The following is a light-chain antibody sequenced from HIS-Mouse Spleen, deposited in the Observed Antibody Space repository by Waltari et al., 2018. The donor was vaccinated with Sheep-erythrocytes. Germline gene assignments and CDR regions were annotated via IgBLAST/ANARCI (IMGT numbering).Light chain of an antibody. CDR1: SSDVGGYNY. Sequence: QSALTQPASVSGSPGQSITISFTGTSSDVGGYNYVSWYQQHPGKAPKLMIYDVSKRPSGVPDRFSGSKSGNTASLTISGLQAEDEADYYCCSYAGSYTGVFGGGTKLTVL. V-gene: IGLV2-11*01. CDR2: DVS. CDR3: CSYAGSYTGV. J-gene: IGLJ3*02.